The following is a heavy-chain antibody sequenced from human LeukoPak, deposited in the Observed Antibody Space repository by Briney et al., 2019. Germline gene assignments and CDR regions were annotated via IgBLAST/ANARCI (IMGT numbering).Heavy chain of an antibody. CDR2: ISTYNGNT. V-gene: IGHV1-18*01. J-gene: IGHJ4*02. Sequence: ASVKVSCKASDYTFTNYGISWVRQAPGQGLEWMGWISTYNGNTNYAQNLQGRVTMTTDTSTNTAYMELRSLRSDDTAVYYCARDCSSSSCYNVYWGQGTLVTVPS. CDR1: DYTFTNYG. CDR3: ARDCSSSSCYNVY. D-gene: IGHD2-2*02.